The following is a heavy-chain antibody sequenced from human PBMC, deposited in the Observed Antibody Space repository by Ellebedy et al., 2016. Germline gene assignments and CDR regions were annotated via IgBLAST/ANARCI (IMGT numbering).Heavy chain of an antibody. J-gene: IGHJ4*02. CDR1: GGTFSSYA. CDR3: ARGGEMGGSSLYYFDY. V-gene: IGHV1-69*13. CDR2: IIPIFGTA. Sequence: SVKVSCXASGGTFSSYAISWVRQAPGQGLEWMGGIIPIFGTANYAQKFQGRVTITADESTSTAYMELSSLRSEDTAVYYCARGGEMGGSSLYYFDYWGQGTLVTVSS. D-gene: IGHD2-15*01.